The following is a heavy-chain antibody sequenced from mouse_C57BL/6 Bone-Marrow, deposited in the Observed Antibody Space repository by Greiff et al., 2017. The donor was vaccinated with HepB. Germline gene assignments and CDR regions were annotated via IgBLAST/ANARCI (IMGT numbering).Heavy chain of an antibody. V-gene: IGHV1-81*01. CDR3: ARGPYYYGSSYDYFDY. Sequence: QVQLQQSGAELARPGASVKLSCKASGYTFTSYGISWVKQRTGQGLEWIGEIYPRSGNTYYNEKFKGKATLTADKSSSTAYMELRSLTSEDSAVYFCARGPYYYGSSYDYFDYWGQGTTLTGSS. J-gene: IGHJ2*01. CDR2: IYPRSGNT. CDR1: GYTFTSYG. D-gene: IGHD1-1*01.